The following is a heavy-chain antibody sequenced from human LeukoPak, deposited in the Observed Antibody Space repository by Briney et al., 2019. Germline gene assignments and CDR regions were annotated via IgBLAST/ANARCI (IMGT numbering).Heavy chain of an antibody. Sequence: GASVKVSCKASGYTFTTYDLNWVQQATGQGLEWMGWMNPNSGNTGYAQKSQGRVTMTRNISITTAYMELSNLTSEDTTVYYCARRIRGAPTDYWGQGTLVTVSS. D-gene: IGHD3-10*01. J-gene: IGHJ4*02. V-gene: IGHV1-8*01. CDR3: ARRIRGAPTDY. CDR2: MNPNSGNT. CDR1: GYTFTTYD.